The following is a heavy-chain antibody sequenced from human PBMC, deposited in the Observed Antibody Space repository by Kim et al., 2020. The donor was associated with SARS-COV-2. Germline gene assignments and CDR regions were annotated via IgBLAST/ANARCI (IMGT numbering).Heavy chain of an antibody. Sequence: GGSLRLSCAASGFTFSSYGMHWVRQAPGKGLEWVAVISYDGSNKYYADSVKGRFTISRDNSKNTLYLQMNSLRAEDTAVYYCAKDLCSGGSCYCFDYWGQRTLVTVSS. CDR2: ISYDGSNK. V-gene: IGHV3-30*18. D-gene: IGHD2-15*01. J-gene: IGHJ4*02. CDR1: GFTFSSYG. CDR3: AKDLCSGGSCYCFDY.